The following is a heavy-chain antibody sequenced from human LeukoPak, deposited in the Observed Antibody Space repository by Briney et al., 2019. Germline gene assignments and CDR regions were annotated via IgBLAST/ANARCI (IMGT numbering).Heavy chain of an antibody. Sequence: PSETLSLTCTVSGGSISSYYWSWIRQPAGKGLEWIGRIYTSGSTNYNPSLKSRVTMSVDTSKNQFSLKLSSVTAADTAVYYCARVLTYSSSSRGLLYYYYYMDVWGKGTTVTVSS. J-gene: IGHJ6*03. CDR3: ARVLTYSSSSRGLLYYYYYMDV. CDR1: GGSISSYY. CDR2: IYTSGST. D-gene: IGHD6-6*01. V-gene: IGHV4-4*07.